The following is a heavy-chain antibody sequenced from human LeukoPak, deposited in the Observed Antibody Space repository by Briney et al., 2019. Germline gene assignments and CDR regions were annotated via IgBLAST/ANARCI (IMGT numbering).Heavy chain of an antibody. J-gene: IGHJ3*02. CDR1: GGSVSGYY. Sequence: SETLSLTCAVYGGSVSGYYWSWIRQPPGKGLEWIGEINHSGSTNYNPSLKSRVTISVGTSKNQFSLKLSSVTAADTAVYYCAKSNGYGLVDIWGQGTMVTVSS. D-gene: IGHD3-10*01. CDR3: AKSNGYGLVDI. V-gene: IGHV4-34*01. CDR2: INHSGST.